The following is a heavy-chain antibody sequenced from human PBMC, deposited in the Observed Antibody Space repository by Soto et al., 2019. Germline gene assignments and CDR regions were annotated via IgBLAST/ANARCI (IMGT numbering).Heavy chain of an antibody. J-gene: IGHJ6*02. CDR3: ARDRVQLAFNYYYGMDV. D-gene: IGHD6-6*01. CDR2: IYHSGST. Sequence: SETLSLTCAVSGYSISSGYYWGWIRQPPGKGLEWIGSIYHSGSTYYNPSLKSRVTISVDTSKNQFSLKLSSATAADTAVYYCARDRVQLAFNYYYGMDVWGQGTTVTVSS. V-gene: IGHV4-38-2*02. CDR1: GYSISSGYY.